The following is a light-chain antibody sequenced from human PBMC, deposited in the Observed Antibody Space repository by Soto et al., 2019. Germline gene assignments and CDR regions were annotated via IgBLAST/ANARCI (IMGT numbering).Light chain of an antibody. Sequence: QSVLTQSSSASASLGSSVKLTCTLSSGHSSYIIAWHQQQPGKAPRYLMKLEGSGSYNKGSGVPDRFSGSSSGADRYLTISNLPFEDAANSYCETWDSNTRVFCGGTKLTVL. V-gene: IGLV4-60*02. CDR1: SGHSSYI. CDR2: LEGSGSY. J-gene: IGLJ2*01. CDR3: ETWDSNTRV.